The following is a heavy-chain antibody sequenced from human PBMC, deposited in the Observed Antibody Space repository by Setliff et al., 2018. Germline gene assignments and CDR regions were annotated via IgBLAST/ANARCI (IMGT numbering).Heavy chain of an antibody. D-gene: IGHD3-10*01. CDR2: IYTSWST. J-gene: IGHJ4*02. V-gene: IGHV4-61*09. Sequence: SETLSLTCTVSDDSISSRHYYWSWIRQPAGKGLEWLGQIYTSWSTNYNPSLKGRATLSIDASKNQFSLRLSSVTAADAAVYFCARESATIGEFPLYYFDKWGQGIPVTVSS. CDR3: ARESATIGEFPLYYFDK. CDR1: DDSISSRHYY.